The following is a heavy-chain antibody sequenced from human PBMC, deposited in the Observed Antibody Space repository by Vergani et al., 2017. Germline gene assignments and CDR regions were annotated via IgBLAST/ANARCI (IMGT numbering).Heavy chain of an antibody. CDR2: IYYSGDT. J-gene: IGHJ4*02. CDR3: ARRGYSYGPPEDYFDY. V-gene: IGHV4-39*07. D-gene: IGHD5-18*01. CDR1: GGSLSSSSYY. Sequence: QVQLQESGPGLVKPSGTLSLTCTVSGGSLSSSSYYLGWIRLPPGKGLEWIGIIYYSGDTYYNPYLKSGVTISVDTAKNQFSLKLSAVAAADTAVYYCARRGYSYGPPEDYFDYWGQGTLVTVSS.